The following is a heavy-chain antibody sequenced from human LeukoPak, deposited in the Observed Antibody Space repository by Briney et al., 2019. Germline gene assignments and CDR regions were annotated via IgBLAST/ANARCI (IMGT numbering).Heavy chain of an antibody. Sequence: GASVKVSCKASGYTFTTYGLSWVRQPPGQGLEWLGGISTYDDNIKYSQSLQGRLTLTIDTSTSTAYMELRSLTSDATAVYSCARETYSNILTGTDYWGPGALWTVSS. V-gene: IGHV1-18*01. J-gene: IGHJ4*02. CDR2: ISTYDDNI. CDR3: ARETYSNILTGTDY. CDR1: GYTFTTYG. D-gene: IGHD3-9*01.